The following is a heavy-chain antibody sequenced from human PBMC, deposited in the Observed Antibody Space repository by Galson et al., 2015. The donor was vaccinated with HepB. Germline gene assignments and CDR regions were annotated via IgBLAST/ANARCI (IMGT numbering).Heavy chain of an antibody. Sequence: SLRLSCAASGFTFSSYAMSWVRQAPGKGLEWVSAISGSGGSTYYADSVKCRFTISRDNSKNTLYLQMNSLRAEDTAVYYCAKDLLARYYGSGSYTYFDYWGQGTLVTVSS. D-gene: IGHD3-10*01. CDR2: ISGSGGST. CDR3: AKDLLARYYGSGSYTYFDY. V-gene: IGHV3-23*01. CDR1: GFTFSSYA. J-gene: IGHJ4*02.